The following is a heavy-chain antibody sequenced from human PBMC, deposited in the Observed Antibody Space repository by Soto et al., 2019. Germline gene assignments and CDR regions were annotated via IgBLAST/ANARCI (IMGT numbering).Heavy chain of an antibody. V-gene: IGHV4-31*03. CDR3: ASALRRTSSPGYWYIDL. CDR2: IYYTGNT. J-gene: IGHJ2*01. CDR1: GVSINTGGRF. D-gene: IGHD6-13*01. Sequence: QVQLQESGPGLVKPSQTLSLTCTVSGVSINTGGRFWSWVRQHPGKGLEWIGYIYYTGNTDYNTSMSSRLTFSVDTPNNQSSMLRSSVTAAATAVYYCASALRRTSSPGYWYIDLWGRGTLVTVSS.